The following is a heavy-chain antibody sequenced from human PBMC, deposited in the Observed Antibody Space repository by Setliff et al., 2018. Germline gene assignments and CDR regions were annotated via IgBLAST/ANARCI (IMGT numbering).Heavy chain of an antibody. V-gene: IGHV1-3*01. D-gene: IGHD5-12*01. CDR1: GFTSTNYA. Sequence: ASVKVSCKASGFTSTNYAIHWVRQAPGQRPECMGWIHAGNGDTKYSQKFQGRVTITRDTSASTVCMELSSLRSEDTAVYYCASAHYYSGYIEYFQYWGQGTLVTVS. J-gene: IGHJ1*01. CDR3: ASAHYYSGYIEYFQY. CDR2: IHAGNGDT.